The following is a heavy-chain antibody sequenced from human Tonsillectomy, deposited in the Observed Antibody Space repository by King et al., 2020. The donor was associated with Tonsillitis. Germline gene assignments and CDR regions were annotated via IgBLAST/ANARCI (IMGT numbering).Heavy chain of an antibody. CDR1: GYTFTSYD. CDR2: MNPNSGNT. Sequence: QLVQSGAEVKKPGASVKVSCKASGYTFTSYDINWVRQATGQGLEWMGWMNPNSGNTGYAQKFQGRVTMTRNTSISTAYMELSSLRSEDTAVYYCARVSDSSGYYYVDYWGQGTLVTVSS. D-gene: IGHD3-22*01. CDR3: ARVSDSSGYYYVDY. V-gene: IGHV1-8*01. J-gene: IGHJ4*02.